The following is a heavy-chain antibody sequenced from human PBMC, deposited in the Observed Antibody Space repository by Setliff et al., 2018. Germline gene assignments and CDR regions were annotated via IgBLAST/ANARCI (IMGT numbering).Heavy chain of an antibody. J-gene: IGHJ2*01. CDR1: GFTFVNYW. CDR3: ATGGGQYYDR. V-gene: IGHV3-74*01. CDR2: VNSDGSST. D-gene: IGHD3-16*01. Sequence: GGSLRLSGAASGFTFVNYWMHWVRQAPGKGLVWVSRVNSDGSSTIYADSVKGRFTISRDNAENTLYLQMNSLRPDDTALYYCATGGGQYYDRWGRGTLVTVSS.